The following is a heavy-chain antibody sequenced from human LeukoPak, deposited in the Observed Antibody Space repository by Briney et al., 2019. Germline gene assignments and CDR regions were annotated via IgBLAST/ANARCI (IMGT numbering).Heavy chain of an antibody. Sequence: SETLSLTCIVSGGSISSSSYYWGWIRQPPGKGLEWIGSIYYSGSTYYNPSLKSRVTISVDTSKNQFSLKLSSVTAADTAVYYCAREPYYDFWSGYSPGDYFDYWGQGTLVTVSS. CDR3: AREPYYDFWSGYSPGDYFDY. D-gene: IGHD3-3*01. CDR1: GGSISSSSYY. V-gene: IGHV4-39*07. CDR2: IYYSGST. J-gene: IGHJ4*02.